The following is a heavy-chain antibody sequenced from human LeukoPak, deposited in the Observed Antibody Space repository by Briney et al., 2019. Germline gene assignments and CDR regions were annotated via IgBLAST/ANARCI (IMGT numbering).Heavy chain of an antibody. CDR2: IYSGGST. Sequence: PGGSLRLSCAASGFTVSSNYMSRVRQAPGKGLEWVSVIYSGGSTYYADSVKGRFTISRDNSKNTLYLQMNSLRAEDTAVYFCAKRGVVIRVILVGFHKEAYYFDSWGQGALVTVSS. J-gene: IGHJ4*02. D-gene: IGHD3-22*01. V-gene: IGHV3-53*01. CDR3: AKRGVVIRVILVGFHKEAYYFDS. CDR1: GFTVSSNY.